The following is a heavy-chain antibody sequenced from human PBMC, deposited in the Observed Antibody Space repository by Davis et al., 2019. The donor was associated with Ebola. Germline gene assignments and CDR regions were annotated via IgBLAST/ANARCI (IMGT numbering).Heavy chain of an antibody. CDR2: IDPSDSYT. V-gene: IGHV5-10-1*01. Sequence: GESLKISCRGSGYSFTGYWITWVRQMPGKGLECVGRIDPSDSYTNYSPAFQGHVTISADRSIITAYLRWSSLKASDTATYYCTRRNDIFTGYQIERGLDSWGQGTLVTVSS. CDR3: TRRNDIFTGYQIERGLDS. CDR1: GYSFTGYW. D-gene: IGHD3-9*01. J-gene: IGHJ4*02.